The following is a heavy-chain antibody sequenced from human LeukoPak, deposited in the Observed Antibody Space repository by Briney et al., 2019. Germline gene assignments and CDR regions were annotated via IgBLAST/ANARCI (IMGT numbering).Heavy chain of an antibody. CDR3: ARDLGGPDY. Sequence: GGSLRLSCTASAFAFSEYWMHWVGQPPGKGLVWVSRITNDGSRTEYADSVKGRFTISRDNAKNTLYLQMGSLRPEDTAVYYCARDLGGPDYWGQGTLVTVSS. D-gene: IGHD3-16*01. CDR1: AFAFSEYW. CDR2: ITNDGSRT. V-gene: IGHV3-74*03. J-gene: IGHJ4*02.